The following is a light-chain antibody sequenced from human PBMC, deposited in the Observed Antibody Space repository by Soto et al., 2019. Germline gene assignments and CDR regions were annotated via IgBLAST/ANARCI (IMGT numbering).Light chain of an antibody. CDR2: GAS. Sequence: EIVVTQSPVTLSFSPGERATLSCRASQSVSSSYLAWYQQKPGQAPRLLIYGASSRATGIPDRFSGSGSGTDFTLTISRLEPEDFAVYYCQQYGSSPRTFGQGTKVDIK. CDR1: QSVSSSY. CDR3: QQYGSSPRT. J-gene: IGKJ1*01. V-gene: IGKV3-20*01.